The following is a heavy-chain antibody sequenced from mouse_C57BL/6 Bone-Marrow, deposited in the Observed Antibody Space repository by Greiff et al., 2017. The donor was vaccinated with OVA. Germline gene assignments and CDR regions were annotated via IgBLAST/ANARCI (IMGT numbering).Heavy chain of an antibody. Sequence: EVKLMESGEGLVKPGGSLKLSCAASGFTFSSYAMSWVRQTPEKRLEWVAYISSGGDYIYYADTVKGRFTISRDNARNTLYLQMSSLKSEDTAMYYCTRGGAYYYGSSWFAYWGQGTLVTVSA. J-gene: IGHJ3*01. CDR2: ISSGGDYI. CDR3: TRGGAYYYGSSWFAY. V-gene: IGHV5-9-1*02. CDR1: GFTFSSYA. D-gene: IGHD1-1*01.